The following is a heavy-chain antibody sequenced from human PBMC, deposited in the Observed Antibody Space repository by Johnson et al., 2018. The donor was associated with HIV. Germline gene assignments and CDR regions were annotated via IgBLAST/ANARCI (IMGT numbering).Heavy chain of an antibody. CDR3: ARIRPANWGVNDAFDI. V-gene: IGHV3-23*04. D-gene: IGHD7-27*01. J-gene: IGHJ3*02. CDR1: GFTFSSNA. CDR2: ISGSGDST. Sequence: VQLVESGGGLIQPGGSLRLSCVASGFTFSSNALNWFRQAPGKGLEWVSVISGSGDSTGHADSVKGRFTISRDNAKNSLYLQMNSLRAEDTAVYYCARIRPANWGVNDAFDIWGQGTMVTVSS.